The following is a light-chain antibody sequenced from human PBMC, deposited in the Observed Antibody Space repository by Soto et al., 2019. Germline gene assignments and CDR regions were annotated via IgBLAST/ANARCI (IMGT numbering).Light chain of an antibody. Sequence: EIVLTQSPGTLSLSPGERATLSCRASQSVSSSYLAWYQQKPGQAPRLLIYGASSRATGIPDRFSGSGSGTDFTLTISSLEPEDFAVYYCQQYKTFGQGTKVDIK. CDR2: GAS. V-gene: IGKV3-20*01. CDR1: QSVSSSY. J-gene: IGKJ1*01. CDR3: QQYKT.